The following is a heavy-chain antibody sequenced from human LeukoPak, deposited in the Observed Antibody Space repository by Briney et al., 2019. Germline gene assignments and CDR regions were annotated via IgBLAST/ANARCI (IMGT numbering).Heavy chain of an antibody. CDR3: ARSVVRGGPDSSLRWFDP. Sequence: SETLSLTCTVSGGSISSDYWSWIRQPPGKGLEWIGYIYDSGSTNYNPSLKSRLTISLDTSKNQFSLKLSSVTAADTAVYYCARSVVRGGPDSSLRWFDPWGQGTLVTASS. V-gene: IGHV4-59*08. CDR1: GGSISSDY. D-gene: IGHD3-22*01. J-gene: IGHJ5*02. CDR2: IYDSGST.